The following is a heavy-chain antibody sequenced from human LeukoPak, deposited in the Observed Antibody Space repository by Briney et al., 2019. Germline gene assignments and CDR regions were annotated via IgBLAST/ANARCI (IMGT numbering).Heavy chain of an antibody. CDR1: GYTFTGYY. D-gene: IGHD3-3*01. CDR3: ARDKPDSTDFYGMDV. V-gene: IGHV1-2*04. Sequence: ASVKVSCKASGYTFTGYYMHWVRQAPGQGLEWMGWINPNSGGTNYAQKFQGWVTMTRDTSISTAYMELSRLRSDDTAVYYCARDKPDSTDFYGMDVWGQGTTVTVSS. J-gene: IGHJ6*02. CDR2: INPNSGGT.